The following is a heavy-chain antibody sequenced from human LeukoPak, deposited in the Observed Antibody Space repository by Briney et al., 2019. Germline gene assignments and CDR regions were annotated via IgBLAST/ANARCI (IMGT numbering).Heavy chain of an antibody. D-gene: IGHD4-11*01. J-gene: IGHJ4*02. Sequence: SETLSLTCAVYGGSFSSYYWSWIRQPPGKGLEWIGYIYYSGSTNYNPSLKSRVTISVDTSKNQFSLKLSSVTAADTAVYYCARVSSVTTRTQFDYWGQGTLVTVSS. CDR2: IYYSGST. V-gene: IGHV4-59*01. CDR1: GGSFSSYY. CDR3: ARVSSVTTRTQFDY.